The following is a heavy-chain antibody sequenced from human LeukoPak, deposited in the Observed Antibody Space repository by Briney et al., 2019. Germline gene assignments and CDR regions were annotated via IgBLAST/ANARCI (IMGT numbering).Heavy chain of an antibody. J-gene: IGHJ3*02. Sequence: GGSLRLSCAASGFTFSSYGMHWVRQAPGKGLEWVAVISYDGSNKYYADSVKGRFTISRDNSKNTLYLQMNSLRAEDTAVYYCANDDTRTLDAFDIWGQGTMVTVSS. CDR2: ISYDGSNK. D-gene: IGHD1-14*01. V-gene: IGHV3-30*18. CDR1: GFTFSSYG. CDR3: ANDDTRTLDAFDI.